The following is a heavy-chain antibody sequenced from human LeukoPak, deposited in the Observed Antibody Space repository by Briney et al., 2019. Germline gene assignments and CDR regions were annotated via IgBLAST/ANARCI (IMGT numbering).Heavy chain of an antibody. CDR1: GYTFTGYY. V-gene: IGHV1-2*02. CDR3: AREKAGATGYFDY. Sequence: ASVKVSCKASGYTFTGYYMHWVRQAPGQGLEWMGWINPKSGGTNYAQKFQGRVTMTRDTSISTAYMEMSRLRSDDTAVYYCAREKAGATGYFDYWGQGTLVTVSS. J-gene: IGHJ4*02. CDR2: INPKSGGT. D-gene: IGHD1-26*01.